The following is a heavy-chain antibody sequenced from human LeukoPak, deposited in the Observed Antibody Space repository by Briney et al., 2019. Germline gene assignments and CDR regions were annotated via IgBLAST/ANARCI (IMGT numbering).Heavy chain of an antibody. J-gene: IGHJ6*02. Sequence: GGSLRLSCAASGFTFSTYGMHWVRQAPGKGLEWVAATWYDGSNKYYVDSVKGRFTISRDNSKNTLYLQMNSLRAEDTAVYFCARGGHCSTTSCSNYDGMDVWGQGTTLTVSS. CDR2: TWYDGSNK. CDR3: ARGGHCSTTSCSNYDGMDV. CDR1: GFTFSTYG. D-gene: IGHD2-2*01. V-gene: IGHV3-33*01.